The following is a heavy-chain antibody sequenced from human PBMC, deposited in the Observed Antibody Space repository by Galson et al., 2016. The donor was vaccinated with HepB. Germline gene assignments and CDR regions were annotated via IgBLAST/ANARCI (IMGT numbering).Heavy chain of an antibody. CDR2: IYPGDSNT. J-gene: IGHJ3*02. CDR3: ARRVSAADCRFCRVDACDI. Sequence: QSGAALKQPGDSPKISCKGSGYTFPYYWIGWVRQMPGRGLEWMGVIYPGDSNTRYRPSFQGQVTISADKSISTASLQWSSLKAADTALDDCARRVSAADCRFCRVDACDIWGQGTLVTVSS. D-gene: IGHD2-21*02. CDR1: GYTFPYYW. V-gene: IGHV5-51*01.